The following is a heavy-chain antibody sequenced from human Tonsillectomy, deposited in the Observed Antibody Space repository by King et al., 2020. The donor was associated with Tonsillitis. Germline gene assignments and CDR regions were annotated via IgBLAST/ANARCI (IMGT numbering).Heavy chain of an antibody. D-gene: IGHD2-15*01. CDR1: AGSITSSPYY. CDR2: IYSRGST. CDR3: ACNTGCCSGSTCYLPNVDY. V-gene: IGHV4-39*07. Sequence: LQLQESGPGLVKPPETLSLTCTVSAGSITSSPYYWGWIRQPPGKGLEWIGSIYSRGSTYYNSSLRSRVTISVDTSKNQFSLNLSSVTAADTAVYYCACNTGCCSGSTCYLPNVDYWSQGTQVTVSS. J-gene: IGHJ4*02.